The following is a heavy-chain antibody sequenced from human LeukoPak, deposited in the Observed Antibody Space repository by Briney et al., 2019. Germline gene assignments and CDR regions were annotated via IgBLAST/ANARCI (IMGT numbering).Heavy chain of an antibody. CDR2: IYPGDSDT. CDR3: ARRAQYYDFWRGAHPDYYYYMDV. CDR1: GYSFTSYW. V-gene: IGHV5-51*03. J-gene: IGHJ6*03. Sequence: GESLKISCKGSGYSFTSYWIGWVRQMPGKGLEWMGIIYPGDSDTRYSPSFQGQVTISADKSISTAYLQWSSLKASDTAMYYCARRAQYYDFWRGAHPDYYYYMDVWGKGTTVTVSS. D-gene: IGHD3-3*01.